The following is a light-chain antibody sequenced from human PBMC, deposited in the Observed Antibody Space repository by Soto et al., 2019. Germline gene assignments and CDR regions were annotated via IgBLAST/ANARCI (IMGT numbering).Light chain of an antibody. J-gene: IGKJ1*01. CDR2: ETS. CDR3: QQSGDTPPWT. CDR1: QSIGSY. Sequence: DIQMTQSPSSLSASVGDRVTITCRASQSIGSYLNWYQHKPGRAPTLLIYETSSLQSGVPSRFSGSGSGTEFTLSITSLQPEDFGSYFCQQSGDTPPWTFGQGTKVDIK. V-gene: IGKV1-39*01.